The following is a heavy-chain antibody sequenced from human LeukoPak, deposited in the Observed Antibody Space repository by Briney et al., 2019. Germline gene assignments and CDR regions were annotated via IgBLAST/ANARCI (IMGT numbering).Heavy chain of an antibody. Sequence: ASVKVSCKASGYTFTSYGISWVRQAPGQGLEWMGWISAYNGNTNYAQKLQGRVTMTTDTSTSTAYMELRSLRSDDTAVYYCARDLACSSTSCYSSGSSPFDYWGQGTLVTVSS. CDR1: GYTFTSYG. J-gene: IGHJ4*02. D-gene: IGHD2-2*01. V-gene: IGHV1-18*01. CDR2: ISAYNGNT. CDR3: ARDLACSSTSCYSSGSSPFDY.